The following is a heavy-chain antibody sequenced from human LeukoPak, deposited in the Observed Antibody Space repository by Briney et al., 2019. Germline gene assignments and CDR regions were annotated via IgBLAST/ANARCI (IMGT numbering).Heavy chain of an antibody. J-gene: IGHJ4*02. Sequence: SETLSLTCGVSGGSITNTHYWTWVRQPPGKGLEWIGEVNLQGSTNYNPSLMGRVAISVDTSENHISLQLTSVTAADTAVYYCAREGGPYRPLDYSGQGTLVTASS. CDR1: GGSITNTHY. CDR2: VNLQGST. V-gene: IGHV4-4*02. CDR3: AREGGPYRPLDY.